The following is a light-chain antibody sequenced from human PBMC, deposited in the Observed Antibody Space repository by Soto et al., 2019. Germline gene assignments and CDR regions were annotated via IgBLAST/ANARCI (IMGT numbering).Light chain of an antibody. CDR1: SGVVTSDNY. CDR2: STT. V-gene: IGLV7-43*01. J-gene: IGLJ2*01. Sequence: QTVVTQEPSLTVSLGGTVTLTCASSSGVVTSDNYPHWFQQKPGQAPRALIYSTTFKHSWTPARFSGSLLGGKAALTLSSVQAEDEAEYYCLLYYGGAHVVFGGGTKLTVL. CDR3: LLYYGGAHVV.